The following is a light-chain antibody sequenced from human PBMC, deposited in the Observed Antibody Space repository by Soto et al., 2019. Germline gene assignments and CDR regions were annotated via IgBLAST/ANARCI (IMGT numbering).Light chain of an antibody. V-gene: IGLV1-51*01. CDR2: DDN. CDR1: RSNIGGNS. CDR3: GSWDSSLSAYV. Sequence: QSVLTQPPSVSAAPGQKVTISCSGSRSNIGGNSVSWYQQLPGTAPKLLIYDDNKRASGIPDRFSGSKSGTSATLGITGFQTGDEADYYCGSWDSSLSAYVFGTGTKVTVL. J-gene: IGLJ1*01.